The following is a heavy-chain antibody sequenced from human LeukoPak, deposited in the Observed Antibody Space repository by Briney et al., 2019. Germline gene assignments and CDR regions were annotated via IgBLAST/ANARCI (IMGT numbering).Heavy chain of an antibody. CDR3: VREGEGPLSKDFDY. J-gene: IGHJ4*02. Sequence: ASVKVSCKSSGFTFTDHYIHWVRQGPGQGLEWMGYIGPHSTFTSSPQEFKGRVTMTRDASMSTAYMELTRLTSDDTAVYYCVREGEGPLSKDFDYWGQGTLVTVSS. CDR1: GFTFTDHY. V-gene: IGHV1-2*02. CDR2: IGPHSTFT. D-gene: IGHD2/OR15-2a*01.